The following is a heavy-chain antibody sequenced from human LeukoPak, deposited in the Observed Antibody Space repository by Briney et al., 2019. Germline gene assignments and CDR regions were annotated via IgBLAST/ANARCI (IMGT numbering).Heavy chain of an antibody. Sequence: GGSLRLSCAASGFSFSSFAMTWVRQTPGKGLEWVSSITAGHYPTYYTDSVKGRFTISRDNSKNTLYLQMNSLRAEDTAVYYCAKSDYGYYYYGMDVWGQGTTVTVSS. V-gene: IGHV3-23*01. J-gene: IGHJ6*02. D-gene: IGHD4-17*01. CDR3: AKSDYGYYYYGMDV. CDR1: GFSFSSFA. CDR2: ITAGHYPT.